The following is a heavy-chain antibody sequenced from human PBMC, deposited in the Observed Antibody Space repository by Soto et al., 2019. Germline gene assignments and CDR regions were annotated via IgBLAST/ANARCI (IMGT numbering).Heavy chain of an antibody. Sequence: GGSLRLSCAASGFTFSSYWMSWVRQAPGKGLEWVANIKQDGSEKYYVDSVKGRFTISRDNAKNSLYLQMNSLRAEDTAVYYCARRGWAIFGVVITYYYYGMDVWGQGTTVTVSS. CDR2: IKQDGSEK. CDR3: ARRGWAIFGVVITYYYYGMDV. CDR1: GFTFSSYW. V-gene: IGHV3-7*05. J-gene: IGHJ6*02. D-gene: IGHD3-3*01.